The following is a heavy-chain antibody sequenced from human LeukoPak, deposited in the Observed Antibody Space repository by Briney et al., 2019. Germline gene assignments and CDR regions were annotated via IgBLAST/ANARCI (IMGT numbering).Heavy chain of an antibody. CDR2: ISYDGSNK. J-gene: IGHJ6*03. CDR1: GFTFSSYG. CDR3: AKGGLVRDSYYYYYYMDV. V-gene: IGHV3-30*18. Sequence: GGSLRLSCAASGFTFSSYGMHWVRQAPGKGLEWVAVISYDGSNKYYADSVKGRFTISRDNSKNTLYLQMNSLRAEDTAVYYCAKGGLVRDSYYYYYYMDVWGKGTTVTVSS. D-gene: IGHD6-19*01.